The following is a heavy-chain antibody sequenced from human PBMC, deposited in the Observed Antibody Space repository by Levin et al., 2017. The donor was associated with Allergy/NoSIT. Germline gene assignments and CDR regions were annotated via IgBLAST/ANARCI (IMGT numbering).Heavy chain of an antibody. Sequence: GESLKISCAASGFTFSSYAMHWVRQAPGKGLEWVAVISYDGSNKYYADSVKGRFTISRDNSKNTLYLQMNSLRAEDTAVYYCARGGGITMVRGVIITDYYYYYGMDVWGQGTTVTVSS. CDR1: GFTFSSYA. D-gene: IGHD3-10*01. CDR2: ISYDGSNK. V-gene: IGHV3-30-3*01. J-gene: IGHJ6*02. CDR3: ARGGGITMVRGVIITDYYYYYGMDV.